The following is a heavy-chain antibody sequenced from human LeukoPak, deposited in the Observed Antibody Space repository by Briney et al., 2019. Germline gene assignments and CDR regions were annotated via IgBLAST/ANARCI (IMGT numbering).Heavy chain of an antibody. Sequence: SETLSLTCAVYGGSFSGYYWSWIRQPPGKGLEWIGEINHSGSTSYNPSLKSRVTISVDTSKNQFSLKLSSVTAADTAVYYCARDASAVAGTGIDYWGQGTLVTVSS. CDR3: ARDASAVAGTGIDY. CDR2: INHSGST. CDR1: GGSFSGYY. D-gene: IGHD6-19*01. V-gene: IGHV4-34*01. J-gene: IGHJ4*02.